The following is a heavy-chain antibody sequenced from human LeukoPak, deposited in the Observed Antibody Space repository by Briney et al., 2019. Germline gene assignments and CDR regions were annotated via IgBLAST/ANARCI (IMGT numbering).Heavy chain of an antibody. CDR2: ISYDGSNK. V-gene: IGHV3-30-3*01. J-gene: IGHJ4*02. CDR3: AKGDPKYDY. CDR1: GFTFSTYA. Sequence: PERSLRLSCAASGFTFSTYAMHWARQAPGKGLEWVAVISYDGSNKYYADSVKGRFTISRDNSKNTLYLQMNSLRAEDTAVYYCAKGDPKYDYWGQGTLVTVSS.